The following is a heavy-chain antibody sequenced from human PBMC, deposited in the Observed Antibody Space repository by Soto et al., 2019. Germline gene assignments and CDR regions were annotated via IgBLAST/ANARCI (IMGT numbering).Heavy chain of an antibody. CDR2: ICGSGGST. J-gene: IGHJ6*03. Sequence: PGGSLRLSCAASGFTFSSYAMSWVRQAPGKGLEWVSAICGSGGSTYYADSVKGRFTISRDNSKNTLYLQMNSLRAEDTAVYYCAKGLGRDYYYYMDVWGKGTTVTVSS. V-gene: IGHV3-23*01. CDR3: AKGLGRDYYYYMDV. D-gene: IGHD5-12*01. CDR1: GFTFSSYA.